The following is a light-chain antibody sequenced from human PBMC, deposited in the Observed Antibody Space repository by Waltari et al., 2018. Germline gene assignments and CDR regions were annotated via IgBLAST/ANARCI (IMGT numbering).Light chain of an antibody. Sequence: EVVLTQSPGTLSSSPGDTVSLSCRASHTVNNNYLAWYQQRPGQSPRLLMYSISNRAPGIPDRFWGSGSGTDFTLTISRLEPEDFAVYYCQQYGNAPITFGQGTR. V-gene: IGKV3-20*01. CDR3: QQYGNAPIT. J-gene: IGKJ5*01. CDR2: SIS. CDR1: HTVNNNY.